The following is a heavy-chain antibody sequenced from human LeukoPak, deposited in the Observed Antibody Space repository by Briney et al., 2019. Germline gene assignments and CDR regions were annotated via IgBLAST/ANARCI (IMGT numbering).Heavy chain of an antibody. Sequence: GGSLRLSCAASGFTFSAYAMHWVRQAPGKGVQWVAVISYDGSNKYYADSVKGRFTISRDNSQNTLYLQVNRLREEDTAGYYCATDGGISVLGTLDYWGQGTLVTVSS. D-gene: IGHD6-19*01. CDR2: ISYDGSNK. V-gene: IGHV3-30*04. J-gene: IGHJ4*02. CDR1: GFTFSAYA. CDR3: ATDGGISVLGTLDY.